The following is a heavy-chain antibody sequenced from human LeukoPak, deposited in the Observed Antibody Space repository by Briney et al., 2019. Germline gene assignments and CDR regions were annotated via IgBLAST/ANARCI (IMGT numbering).Heavy chain of an antibody. Sequence: GGSLRLSCAASGFTFSSYGMHWVRQAPGKGLEWVSYIGLGNNKHYADSVKGRFTISRDNAKNSLYLQMNSLRAEDTAVYYCARDYGDSSGFQWFYYYYYMDVWGKGTTVTISS. CDR3: ARDYGDSSGFQWFYYYYYMDV. D-gene: IGHD3-22*01. J-gene: IGHJ6*03. CDR2: IGLGNNK. CDR1: GFTFSSYG. V-gene: IGHV3-21*05.